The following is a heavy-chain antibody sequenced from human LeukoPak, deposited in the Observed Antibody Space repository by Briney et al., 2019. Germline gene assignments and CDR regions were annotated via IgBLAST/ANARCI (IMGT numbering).Heavy chain of an antibody. J-gene: IGHJ4*02. CDR3: ARRDSSGWYSFGDY. CDR1: GYRFAYYW. V-gene: IGHV5-51*01. D-gene: IGHD6-19*01. Sequence: GESLKISCKASGYRFAYYWIGWVRQMPGKGLEWMGIIHPGDSETRYSPSFRGQVTVSADKSISTAYLQWSSLKAAHSGMYYCARRDSSGWYSFGDYWGQGTLVTVSS. CDR2: IHPGDSET.